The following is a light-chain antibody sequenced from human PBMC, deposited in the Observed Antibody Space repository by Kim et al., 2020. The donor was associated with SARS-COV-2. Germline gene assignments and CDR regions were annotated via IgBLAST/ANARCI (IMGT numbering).Light chain of an antibody. CDR1: QRVSRSY. J-gene: IGKJ1*01. CDR3: QQYGSSPRT. Sequence: SPGERAPLSCRASQRVSRSYLAWYQQKPGQAPRLLIYGASSRATGIPDRFSGSGSGTDFTLTISRLEPEDCAVYYCQQYGSSPRTFGQVTKVDIK. CDR2: GAS. V-gene: IGKV3-20*01.